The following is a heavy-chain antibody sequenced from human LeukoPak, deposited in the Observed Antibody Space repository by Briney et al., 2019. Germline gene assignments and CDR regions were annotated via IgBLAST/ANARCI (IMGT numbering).Heavy chain of an antibody. J-gene: IGHJ4*01. Sequence: PSETLSLTCTGSGGSISGYDWSTIRQPPGKGLEWVAYIHYSGTTNYNPSLKSRVTISVDTSQNQFSLSLSSVTAADTAVYYWARHFRDRGPAQPDLDYW. CDR2: IHYSGTT. CDR1: GGSISGYD. V-gene: IGHV4-59*08. D-gene: IGHD2-2*01. CDR3: ARHFRDRGPAQPDLDY.